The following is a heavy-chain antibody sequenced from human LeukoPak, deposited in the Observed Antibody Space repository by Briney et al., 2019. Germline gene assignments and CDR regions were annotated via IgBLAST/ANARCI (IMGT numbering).Heavy chain of an antibody. CDR3: ARDPYYYDSSGYLEVP. CDR2: IYHSGST. D-gene: IGHD3-22*01. CDR1: GYSISSGYY. V-gene: IGHV4-38-2*02. Sequence: PSETLSLTCTVSGYSISSGYYRGWIRQPPGKGLEWIGSIYHSGSTYYNPSLKSRVTISVDTSKNQFSLKLSSVTAADTAVYYCARDPYYYDSSGYLEVPWGQGTLVTVSS. J-gene: IGHJ5*02.